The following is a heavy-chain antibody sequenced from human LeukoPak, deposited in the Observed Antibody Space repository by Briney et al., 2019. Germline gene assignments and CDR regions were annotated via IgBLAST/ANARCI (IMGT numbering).Heavy chain of an antibody. Sequence: EGSLRLSCAASGFTLSNAWMSWVRQAPGKGLEWVGLIKSKTDGGTTDYVAPVKGRFTISRDDSKNTLYLQMNSLKTEDTALYYCTTGGCSGGTCYSLDYWGQGTLVTVSS. D-gene: IGHD2-15*01. V-gene: IGHV3-15*01. CDR2: IKSKTDGGTT. CDR1: GFTLSNAW. CDR3: TTGGCSGGTCYSLDY. J-gene: IGHJ4*02.